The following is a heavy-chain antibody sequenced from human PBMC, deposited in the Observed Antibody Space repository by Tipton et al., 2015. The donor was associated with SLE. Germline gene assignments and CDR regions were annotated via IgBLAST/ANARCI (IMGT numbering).Heavy chain of an antibody. J-gene: IGHJ6*02. Sequence: SLRLSCAVSGLSISGNYMSWVRHTPGKGLEWVSFIDGGETTYYADSVKDRFTISMDNSKNTVYLQMNSLRAEDTAVYYCARGWLQDYIPYGVDVWGQGTTVTVSS. CDR1: GLSISGNY. D-gene: IGHD5-24*01. CDR3: ARGWLQDYIPYGVDV. V-gene: IGHV3-66*01. CDR2: IDGGETT.